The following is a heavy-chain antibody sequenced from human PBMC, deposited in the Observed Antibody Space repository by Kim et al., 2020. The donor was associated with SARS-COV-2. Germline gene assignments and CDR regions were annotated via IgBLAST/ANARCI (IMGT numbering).Heavy chain of an antibody. CDR2: IRGDGSST. CDR1: GFTFDNYA. V-gene: IGHV3-43*02. CDR3: AKVTPSIACRGVFDYYAMDV. Sequence: GGSLRLSCAASGFTFDNYAMHWVRQAPGKGLEWVSLIRGDGSSTYYADSVRGRFTISRDNSKNSLYLQMNSLRVEDTALYYCAKVTPSIACRGVFDYYAMDVWGQGTTVTVSS. J-gene: IGHJ6*02. D-gene: IGHD6-6*01.